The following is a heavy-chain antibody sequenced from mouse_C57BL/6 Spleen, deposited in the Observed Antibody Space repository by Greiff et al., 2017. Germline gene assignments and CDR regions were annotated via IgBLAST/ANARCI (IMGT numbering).Heavy chain of an antibody. V-gene: IGHV6-6*01. CDR1: GFTFSDAW. CDR2: IRNKANNHAT. D-gene: IGHD1-1*01. CDR3: TRGSSLYFDY. J-gene: IGHJ2*01. Sequence: EVMLVESGGGLVQPGGSMKLSCAASGFTFSDAWMDWVRQSPEKGLEWVAEIRNKANNHATYYAESVKGRFTISRDDSKSSVYLQMNSLRAEDTGIYYCTRGSSLYFDYWGQGTTLTVSS.